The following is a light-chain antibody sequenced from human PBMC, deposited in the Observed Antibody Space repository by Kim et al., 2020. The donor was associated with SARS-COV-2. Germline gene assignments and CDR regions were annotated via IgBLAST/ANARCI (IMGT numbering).Light chain of an antibody. J-gene: IGLJ3*02. Sequence: SSELTQDPAVSVALGQTVRITCQGDSLRRYYASWYQQKPGQAPVLVIYGKNNRPSGIPDRFSGSSSGNTASLTITGAQAEDEADYYCHSRDSSNNHLFGGGTELTVL. CDR1: SLRRYY. CDR2: GKN. V-gene: IGLV3-19*01. CDR3: HSRDSSNNHL.